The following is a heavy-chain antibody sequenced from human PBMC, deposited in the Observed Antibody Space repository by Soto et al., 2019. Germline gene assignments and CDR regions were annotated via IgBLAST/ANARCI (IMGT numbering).Heavy chain of an antibody. D-gene: IGHD2-15*01. V-gene: IGHV1-18*01. J-gene: IGHJ5*02. Sequence: GVSVKVSCETCGDSFTSYDVRWVRQAPGQGLEWMGLISPYNGNTNYAQRLQGRVTLTTDTSTNTAYMELRSLRSDDTAVYYCAREDGYCSGGNCYSGGWLDPWGQATLVTVSS. CDR2: ISPYNGNT. CDR3: AREDGYCSGGNCYSGGWLDP. CDR1: GDSFTSYD.